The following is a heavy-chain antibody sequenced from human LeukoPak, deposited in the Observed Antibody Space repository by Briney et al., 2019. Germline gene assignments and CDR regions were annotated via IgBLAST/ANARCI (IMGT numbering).Heavy chain of an antibody. J-gene: IGHJ4*02. CDR2: IWYDGSNK. CDR1: GFTFSSYG. Sequence: GGSLRLSCVGSGFTFSSYGMHWDRQAPGKGLEWVAVIWYDGSNKYYADSVKGRFTISRDNSKNTLYLQMNSLRAEDTAVYYCARDFYYYDSSGCPDYWGQGTLVTVSS. V-gene: IGHV3-33*01. CDR3: ARDFYYYDSSGCPDY. D-gene: IGHD3-22*01.